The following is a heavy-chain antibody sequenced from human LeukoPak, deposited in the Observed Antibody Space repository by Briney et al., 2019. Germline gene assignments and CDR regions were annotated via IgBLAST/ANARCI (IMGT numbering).Heavy chain of an antibody. CDR2: INPNSGGT. J-gene: IGHJ4*02. Sequence: GASVKVSCKASGYTFTGYYMHWVRQAPGQGLEWMGWINPNSGGTNYAQKFQGRVTMTRDMSTSTVYMELSSLRSEDTAVYYCARPLEVEMATIIGYWGQGTLVTVSS. CDR3: ARPLEVEMATIIGY. D-gene: IGHD5-24*01. V-gene: IGHV1-2*02. CDR1: GYTFTGYY.